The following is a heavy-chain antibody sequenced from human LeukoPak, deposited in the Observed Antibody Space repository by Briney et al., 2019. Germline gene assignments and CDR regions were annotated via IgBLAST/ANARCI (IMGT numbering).Heavy chain of an antibody. CDR1: GFTFSSYE. J-gene: IGHJ4*02. CDR3: ARDGYNKGTNFDY. D-gene: IGHD5-24*01. Sequence: GGSLRLSCAASGFTFSSYEMNWVRQAPGKGLEWVSYISSSGSTIYYADSVKGRFTISRDNAKNSLYLQMNSLRAEDTAVYYCARDGYNKGTNFDYWGQGTLVTVSP. CDR2: ISSSGSTI. V-gene: IGHV3-48*03.